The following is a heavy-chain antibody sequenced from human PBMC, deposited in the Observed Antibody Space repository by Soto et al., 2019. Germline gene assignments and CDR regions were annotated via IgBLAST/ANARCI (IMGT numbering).Heavy chain of an antibody. J-gene: IGHJ4*02. Sequence: GGSLRLSCAASGFTFSSYAMSWVRQAPGKGLEWVSAISGSGGSTYYADSVKGRFTISRDNSKNTLYLQMNSLRAEDTAVYYCAKDPDGDYVPYYFDYWGQGTLVTVSS. CDR1: GFTFSSYA. V-gene: IGHV3-23*01. CDR2: ISGSGGST. CDR3: AKDPDGDYVPYYFDY. D-gene: IGHD4-17*01.